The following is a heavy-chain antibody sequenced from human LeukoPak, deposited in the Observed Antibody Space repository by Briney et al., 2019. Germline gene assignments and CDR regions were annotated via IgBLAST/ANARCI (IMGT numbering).Heavy chain of an antibody. Sequence: VASVKVSCKASGYTFTSYDINWVRQATGQGLEWMGWMNPNSGNTGYAQKFQGRVTMTRNTSISTAYMELSSLRSEDTAVYYCARGRSWSGCSHYYYYCMDVWGKGTTVTVSS. CDR3: ARGRSWSGCSHYYYYCMDV. CDR2: MNPNSGNT. J-gene: IGHJ6*03. D-gene: IGHD3-3*01. CDR1: GYTFTSYD. V-gene: IGHV1-8*01.